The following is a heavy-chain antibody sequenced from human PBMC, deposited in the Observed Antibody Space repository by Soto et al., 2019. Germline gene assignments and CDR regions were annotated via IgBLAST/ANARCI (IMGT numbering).Heavy chain of an antibody. Sequence: LRESLKISCKGSGYSFTSYWIGWVRQMPGKGLEWMGIIYPGDSDTRYSPSLQGQVTISADKSISTAYLQWSSLKASDTAMYYCARTPTYYEFWSGYSPFHQKINGREEFDPRGQATLVTLSS. CDR3: ARTPTYYEFWSGYSPFHQKINGREEFDP. D-gene: IGHD3-3*01. V-gene: IGHV5-51*01. J-gene: IGHJ5*02. CDR2: IYPGDSDT. CDR1: GYSFTSYW.